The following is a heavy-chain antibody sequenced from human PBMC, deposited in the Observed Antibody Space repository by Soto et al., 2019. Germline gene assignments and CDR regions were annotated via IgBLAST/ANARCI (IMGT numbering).Heavy chain of an antibody. D-gene: IGHD6-19*01. Sequence: PSPRKGLEWMGGFDPEDGETIYAQKFQGRVTMTEDTSTDTAYMELSSLRSEDTAVYYCATDRVTSIAVAGPFDYWGQGTLVTVSS. CDR2: FDPEDGET. CDR3: ATDRVTSIAVAGPFDY. V-gene: IGHV1-24*01. J-gene: IGHJ4*02.